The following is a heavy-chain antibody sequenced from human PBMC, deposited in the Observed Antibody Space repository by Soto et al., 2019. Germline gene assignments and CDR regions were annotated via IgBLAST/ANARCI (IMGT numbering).Heavy chain of an antibody. D-gene: IGHD2-21*02. CDR1: GYTFTSYG. CDR3: ARLAYCGGDCYSSDY. J-gene: IGHJ4*02. CDR2: ISAYNGNT. V-gene: IGHV1-18*01. Sequence: AAVKVSCKASGYTFTSYGISWVRQAPGQGLEWMGWISAYNGNTNYAQKLQGRVTMTTDTSTSTAYMKLRSLRSDDTAVYYCARLAYCGGDCYSSDYWGQGTLVTVSS.